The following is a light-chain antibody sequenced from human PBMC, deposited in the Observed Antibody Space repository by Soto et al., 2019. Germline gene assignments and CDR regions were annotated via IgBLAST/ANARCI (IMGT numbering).Light chain of an antibody. Sequence: DIQMTQSPSTLSASVGDRVTITCRASQSINSWLAWYQQKPGKAPSLLIYKASSLETGVPSRFSGSGSGTEFTLSINSLQPDDFATYYCQQYNNWYSFGQGTKLEIK. CDR1: QSINSW. V-gene: IGKV1-5*03. J-gene: IGKJ2*03. CDR3: QQYNNWYS. CDR2: KAS.